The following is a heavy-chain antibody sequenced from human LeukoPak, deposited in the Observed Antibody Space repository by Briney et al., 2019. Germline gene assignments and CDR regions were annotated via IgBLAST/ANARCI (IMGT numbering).Heavy chain of an antibody. V-gene: IGHV4-38-2*01. Sequence: SETLSLTCAVSGYSISSGYYWGWIRQPPGRGLEWIGSIYHSGSTYYNPSLKSRVTISVDTSKNQFSLKLSSVTAADTAVYYCARINSSGWYDFDYWGQGTLVTVSS. J-gene: IGHJ4*02. CDR1: GYSISSGYY. CDR2: IYHSGST. D-gene: IGHD6-19*01. CDR3: ARINSSGWYDFDY.